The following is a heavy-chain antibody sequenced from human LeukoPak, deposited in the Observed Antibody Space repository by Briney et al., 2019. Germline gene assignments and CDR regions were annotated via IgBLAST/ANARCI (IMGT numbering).Heavy chain of an antibody. Sequence: EESLKISCKGSGYSFTSYWIGWVRQMPGKGLGWMGIIHPGDSDTRYSPSFQGQVTISADKSISVAYLQWSSLKASDTAMYYCARNAGSGSSNWFDPWGQGTLVTVSS. CDR3: ARNAGSGSSNWFDP. V-gene: IGHV5-51*01. CDR2: IHPGDSDT. D-gene: IGHD3-10*01. J-gene: IGHJ5*02. CDR1: GYSFTSYW.